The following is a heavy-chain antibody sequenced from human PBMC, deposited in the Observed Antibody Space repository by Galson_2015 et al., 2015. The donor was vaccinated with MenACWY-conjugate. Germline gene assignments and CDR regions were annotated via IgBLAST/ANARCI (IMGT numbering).Heavy chain of an antibody. CDR3: ARHLYGGGECYFCYFDY. D-gene: IGHD2-21*01. CDR1: GGSISGYY. CDR2: ISYRGDT. V-gene: IGHV4-59*08. Sequence: ETLSLTCTVSGGSISGYYWSWIRQSPGKGLEWLGYISYRGDTHYNPSLKSGVAISVDKSTKRFSLILRSVTAADTAMYYCARHLYGGGECYFCYFDYWGQGTLVTVSS. J-gene: IGHJ4*02.